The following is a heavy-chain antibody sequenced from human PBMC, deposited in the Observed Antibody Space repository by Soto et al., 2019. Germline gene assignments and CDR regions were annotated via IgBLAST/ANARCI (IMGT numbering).Heavy chain of an antibody. CDR3: AKNRGGGSYTNWCFAV. J-gene: IGHJ2*01. CDR2: IHGDGDYS. Sequence: EVQLLDSGGGLVQPGGSLRLSCAASGFMFSCCAMSWVRQAPGKGLEWVSTIHGDGDYSHYTDSVEGRFTISRDNSRKRLYLQMNSLRGDDTDVDYCAKNRGGGSYTNWCFAVWGRGTLVTVSS. CDR1: GFMFSCCA. V-gene: IGHV3-23*01. D-gene: IGHD1-26*01.